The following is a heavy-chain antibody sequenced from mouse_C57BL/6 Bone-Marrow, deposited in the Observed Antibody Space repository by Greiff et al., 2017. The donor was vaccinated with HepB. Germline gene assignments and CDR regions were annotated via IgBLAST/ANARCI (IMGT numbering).Heavy chain of an antibody. J-gene: IGHJ2*01. V-gene: IGHV5-9-1*02. CDR3: TRDHEGYFDY. Sequence: EVKLEESGDGLVKPGASLKLSCAASGFTFSSYAMPWVRQTPEQGLEWVAYISSGGDYIYYADTVKGRVTISRDNARNTLYLQMSSLKSEDTAMYDCTRDHEGYFDYWGQGTTLTVSS. CDR1: GFTFSSYA. CDR2: ISSGGDYI.